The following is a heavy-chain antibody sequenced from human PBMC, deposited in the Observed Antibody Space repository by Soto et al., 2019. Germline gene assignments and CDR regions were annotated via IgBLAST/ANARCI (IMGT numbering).Heavy chain of an antibody. Sequence: GGSVRLSCAASGFTFSSYGMHWVRQAPGKGLEWVAVISYDGSNKYYADSVKGRFTISRDNSKNTLYLQMNSLRAEDTAVYYCAKDNGGYDAYYYYYGMDVWGQGTTVTVSS. V-gene: IGHV3-30*18. CDR2: ISYDGSNK. CDR1: GFTFSSYG. J-gene: IGHJ6*02. D-gene: IGHD5-12*01. CDR3: AKDNGGYDAYYYYYGMDV.